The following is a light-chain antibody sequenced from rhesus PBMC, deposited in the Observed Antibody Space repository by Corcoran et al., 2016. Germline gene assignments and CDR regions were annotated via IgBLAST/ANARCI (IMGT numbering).Light chain of an antibody. Sequence: DIQMTQSPSSLSASVGDRVTITCQASQGTSRLLAWYQQKPGKAPKLLIYAASSLQRGVPSRVSGSGSGSDFTLTISSLQPEDFATYYYQQHNSYPYSFGQGTKVGIK. CDR3: QQHNSYPYS. CDR1: QGTSRL. CDR2: AAS. J-gene: IGKJ2*01. V-gene: IGKV1-33*02.